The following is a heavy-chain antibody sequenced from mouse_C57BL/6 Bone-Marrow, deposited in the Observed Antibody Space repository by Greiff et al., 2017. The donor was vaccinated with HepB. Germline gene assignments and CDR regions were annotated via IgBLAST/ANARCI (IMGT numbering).Heavy chain of an antibody. D-gene: IGHD4-1*01. CDR2: IRNKANNHAT. CDR3: TRVTGKAWFAY. V-gene: IGHV6-6*01. CDR1: GFTFSDAW. J-gene: IGHJ3*01. Sequence: EVQLVESGGGLVQPGGSMKLSCAASGFTFSDAWMDWVRQSPEKGLEWVAEIRNKANNHATYYAESVKGRFTISRDDSKSSVYLQMNSLRAEDTGIYYCTRVTGKAWFAYWGQGTLVTVSA.